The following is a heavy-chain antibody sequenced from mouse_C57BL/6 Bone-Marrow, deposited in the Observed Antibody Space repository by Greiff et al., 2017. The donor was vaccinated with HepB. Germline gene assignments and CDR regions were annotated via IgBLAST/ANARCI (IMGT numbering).Heavy chain of an antibody. J-gene: IGHJ1*03. CDR2: INSDGGST. D-gene: IGHD2-2*01. CDR1: EYEFPSHD. V-gene: IGHV5-2*01. Sequence: EVQGVESGGGLVQPGESLKLSCQSNEYEFPSHDMSWVRKTPEKRLELVAAINSDGGSTYYPDTMERRFIISRDNTKKTLYLQMSSLRSEDTALYYCARHFMVTTGDWYFDVWGTGTTVTVSS. CDR3: ARHFMVTTGDWYFDV.